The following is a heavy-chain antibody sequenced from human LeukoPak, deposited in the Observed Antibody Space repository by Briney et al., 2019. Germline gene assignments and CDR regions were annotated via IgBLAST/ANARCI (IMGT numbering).Heavy chain of an antibody. Sequence: SETLSLTCTVSGGSISSHYWSWIRQPPGKGLEWIGYIYYSGSTNYNPSLKSRVTISVDTSKNQFSLKLSSVTAGDTAVYYCARGDTAMVRTFDIWGQGTMVTVSS. CDR3: ARGDTAMVRTFDI. CDR1: GGSISSHY. D-gene: IGHD5-18*01. J-gene: IGHJ3*02. CDR2: IYYSGST. V-gene: IGHV4-59*11.